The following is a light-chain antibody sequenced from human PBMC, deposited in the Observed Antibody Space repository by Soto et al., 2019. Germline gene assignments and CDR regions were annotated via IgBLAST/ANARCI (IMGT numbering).Light chain of an antibody. CDR2: EGT. Sequence: QYVLTQPPSVSASPRQSITIPCTWTSSDVGSYNLVSWFQQHPGKVPKLLIYEGTKRPSGLSDRFSGSKSGTTASLTISGLQAEDEAHYYCYSYAGENLYVFGTGTKVTVL. CDR3: YSYAGENLYV. V-gene: IGLV2-23*01. CDR1: SSDVGSYNL. J-gene: IGLJ1*01.